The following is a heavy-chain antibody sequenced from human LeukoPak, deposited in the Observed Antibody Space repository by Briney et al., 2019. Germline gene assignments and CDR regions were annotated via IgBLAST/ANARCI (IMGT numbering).Heavy chain of an antibody. V-gene: IGHV3-30*04. CDR2: ISYDGSNK. CDR3: ARRGQSSSWYDPNYYYYYMDV. CDR1: GFTFSSYA. J-gene: IGHJ6*03. D-gene: IGHD6-13*01. Sequence: GGSLRLSCAASGFTFSSYAMHWVRQAPGKGLEWVAVISYDGSNKYYADSVKGRFTISRDNSKNTLYLQMNSLRAEDTAVYYCARRGQSSSWYDPNYYYYYMDVWGKGTTVTVSS.